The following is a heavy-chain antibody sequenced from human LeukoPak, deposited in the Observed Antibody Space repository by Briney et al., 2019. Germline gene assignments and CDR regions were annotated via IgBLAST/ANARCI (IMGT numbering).Heavy chain of an antibody. D-gene: IGHD4-17*01. CDR2: IYYSGST. Sequence: SETLSLTCTVSGGSISSYYWSWIRQPPGKGLEWIGYIYYSGSTNYNPSLKSRVTISVDTSKNQFSLKLSSVTAADTAVYYCARVVYGEYRFDYWGQGTLVIVSS. J-gene: IGHJ4*02. CDR1: GGSISSYY. V-gene: IGHV4-59*01. CDR3: ARVVYGEYRFDY.